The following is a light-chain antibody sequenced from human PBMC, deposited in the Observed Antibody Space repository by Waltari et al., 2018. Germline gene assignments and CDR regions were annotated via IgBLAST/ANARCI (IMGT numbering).Light chain of an antibody. CDR1: QSVGKY. CDR2: DAS. V-gene: IGKV3-20*01. Sequence: CMARQSVGKYLAWYQQKPGQAPRLLIYDASTRATGIPDRFSGSGSGTDFSLTISRLEPEDFAVYYCQKYVNLPATFGQGTKVEIK. J-gene: IGKJ1*01. CDR3: QKYVNLPAT.